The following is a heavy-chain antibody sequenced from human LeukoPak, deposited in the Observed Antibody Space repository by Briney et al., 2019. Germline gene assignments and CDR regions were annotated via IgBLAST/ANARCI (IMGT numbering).Heavy chain of an antibody. CDR2: MNPNSGNT. Sequence: GASVKVSCKASGYTFTSYDINWVRQATGQGLEWMGWMNPNSGNTNYAQKFQGRVTMTRDTSISTAYMELSRLRSDDTAVYYCARDYLAYYYDSSGYYYGYWGQGTLVTVSS. J-gene: IGHJ4*02. CDR1: GYTFTSYD. CDR3: ARDYLAYYYDSSGYYYGY. V-gene: IGHV1-8*01. D-gene: IGHD3-22*01.